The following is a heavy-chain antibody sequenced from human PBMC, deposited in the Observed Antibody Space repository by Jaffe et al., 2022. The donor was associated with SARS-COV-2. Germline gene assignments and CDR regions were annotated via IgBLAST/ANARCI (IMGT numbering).Heavy chain of an antibody. J-gene: IGHJ4*02. CDR2: IYWDDDK. CDR1: GFSLSTSGVG. D-gene: IGHD1-1*01. Sequence: QITLKESGPTLVKPTQTLTLTCSFSGFSLSTSGVGVGWIRQPPGKALEWLALIYWDDDKRYSPSLKSRLTITKDTSKNQVVLTMTNMDPVDTATYYCAHRLSLTAKRWLYFDYWGLGTLVTVSS. V-gene: IGHV2-5*02. CDR3: AHRLSLTAKRWLYFDY.